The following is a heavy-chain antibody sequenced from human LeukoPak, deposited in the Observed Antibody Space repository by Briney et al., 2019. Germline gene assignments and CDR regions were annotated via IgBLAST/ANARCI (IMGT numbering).Heavy chain of an antibody. J-gene: IGHJ6*03. Sequence: SETLSLTCTVSGGSMNNYYWTWIRQPPGKGLEWVAHIHYSGSTNYTPSLKSRVSISGDTSKNQCSLKLSSVTAAETAVYYCARDRYMDVWGKGTTVTVSS. CDR2: IHYSGST. CDR1: GGSMNNYY. CDR3: ARDRYMDV. V-gene: IGHV4-59*01.